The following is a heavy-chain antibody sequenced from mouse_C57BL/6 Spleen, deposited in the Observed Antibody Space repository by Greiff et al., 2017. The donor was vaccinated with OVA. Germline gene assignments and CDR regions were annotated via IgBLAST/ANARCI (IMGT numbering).Heavy chain of an antibody. CDR1: GFTFSDYG. V-gene: IGHV5-17*01. D-gene: IGHD1-1*01. Sequence: DVMLVESGGGLVKPGGSLKLSCAASGFTFSDYGMHWVRQAPETGLEWVAYIRSGSSTIYYADTVKGRFTIARDNAKNTLFLQMTSLRSEDTAMYYCARGRYPYYFDYWGQGTTLTVSS. J-gene: IGHJ2*01. CDR2: IRSGSSTI. CDR3: ARGRYPYYFDY.